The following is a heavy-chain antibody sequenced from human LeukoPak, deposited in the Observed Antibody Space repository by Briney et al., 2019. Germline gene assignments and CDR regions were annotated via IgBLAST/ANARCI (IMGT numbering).Heavy chain of an antibody. V-gene: IGHV1-2*02. D-gene: IGHD3-9*01. Sequence: ASVKVSCKASGYTFTGYYMHWVRQAPGQGLEWMGWINPNSGGTNYAQKFQGRVTMTRDTSISTAYMELSRLRSDDTAVYYCARDFGYFDWLLNYNYFDYWGQGTLVTVSS. CDR3: ARDFGYFDWLLNYNYFDY. J-gene: IGHJ4*02. CDR1: GYTFTGYY. CDR2: INPNSGGT.